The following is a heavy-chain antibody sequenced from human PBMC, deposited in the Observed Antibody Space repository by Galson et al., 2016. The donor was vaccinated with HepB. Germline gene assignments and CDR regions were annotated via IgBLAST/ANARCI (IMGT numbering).Heavy chain of an antibody. CDR3: AATMSGGH. Sequence: ETLSPTCAVSGVSISVNKWWSRVRQSTGKGREWIGELHHSGSTNYNPSLTSRVTISRDTSKNQFTLRLTTVTAKDTATYDGAATMSGGHWGQGTLVTVSS. V-gene: IGHV4-4*02. D-gene: IGHD1-26*01. CDR1: GVSISVNKW. J-gene: IGHJ4*02. CDR2: LHHSGST.